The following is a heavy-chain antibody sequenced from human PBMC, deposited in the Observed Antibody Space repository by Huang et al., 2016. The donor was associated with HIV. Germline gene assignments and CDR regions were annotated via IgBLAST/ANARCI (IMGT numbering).Heavy chain of an antibody. CDR2: IRQDGNEK. Sequence: VESGGGLVQPGGSLRLSWGGSTVNFSAYWLIWVRLSPGQGLEWVASIRQDGNEKFYVDSVKGRFNISRDNAKKLLFLEMTSLQVDDTATYFCVTKASAMDVWGQGTTVIVSS. J-gene: IGHJ6*02. CDR1: TVNFSAYW. V-gene: IGHV3-7*01. CDR3: VTKASAMDV. D-gene: IGHD2-8*01.